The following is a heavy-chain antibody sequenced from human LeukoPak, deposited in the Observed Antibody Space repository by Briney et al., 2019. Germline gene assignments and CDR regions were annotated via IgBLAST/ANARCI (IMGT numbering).Heavy chain of an antibody. D-gene: IGHD2/OR15-2a*01. J-gene: IGHJ5*02. V-gene: IGHV3-48*01. Sequence: PGGSLRLSCAASGFSFTSYSMNWVRQAPGKGLEWVAFISRSSSTKYFADSVKGRFSISRDTAKNTLYLQMNSLRAEDTAVYYCARGKTSQNIVTRKTYNWFDPWGQGTLVTVSS. CDR1: GFSFTSYS. CDR2: ISRSSSTK. CDR3: ARGKTSQNIVTRKTYNWFDP.